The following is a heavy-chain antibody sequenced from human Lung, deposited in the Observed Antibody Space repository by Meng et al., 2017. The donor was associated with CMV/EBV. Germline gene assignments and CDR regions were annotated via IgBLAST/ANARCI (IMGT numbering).Heavy chain of an antibody. V-gene: IGHV4-61*01. CDR3: ARAGPGWFDP. CDR1: GAFVSSGSYY. CDR2: IYYSGST. J-gene: IGHJ5*02. Sequence: TCTVGGAFVSSGSYYWSWIPPPPGKGLEWIGYIYYSGSTNSYPSLKIRVTISAATSQNQFSLRLGSATAADTAVYYCARAGPGWFDPWGQGTLVTVSS.